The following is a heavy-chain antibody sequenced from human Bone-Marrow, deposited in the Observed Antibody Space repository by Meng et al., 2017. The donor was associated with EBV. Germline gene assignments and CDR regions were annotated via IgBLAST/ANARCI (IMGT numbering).Heavy chain of an antibody. D-gene: IGHD3-22*01. CDR3: ARVRAAALGGYSSVDY. Sequence: EVQLVESGGGLVKPGGSLRLSCAASGFTFSSYSMNWVRQAPGKGLEWVSSISSSSSYIYYADSVKGRFTISRDNAKNSLYLQMNSLRAEDTAVYYCARVRAAALGGYSSVDYCGQGTLCNVSS. CDR1: GFTFSSYS. CDR2: ISSSSSYI. J-gene: IGHJ4*02. V-gene: IGHV3-21*01.